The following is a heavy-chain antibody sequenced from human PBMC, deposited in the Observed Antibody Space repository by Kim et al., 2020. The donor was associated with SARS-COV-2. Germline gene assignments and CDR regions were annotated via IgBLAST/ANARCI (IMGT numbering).Heavy chain of an antibody. J-gene: IGHJ3*02. V-gene: IGHV3-48*04. D-gene: IGHD2-21*01. Sequence: GGSLRLSCAASGFTFSSYSMNWVRQAPGKGLEWVSYISSSSSTIYYADSVKGRFTISRDNAKNSLYLQMNSLRAEDTAVYYCARDTDYLRIPDAFDIWGQGTMVTVSS. CDR3: ARDTDYLRIPDAFDI. CDR1: GFTFSSYS. CDR2: ISSSSSTI.